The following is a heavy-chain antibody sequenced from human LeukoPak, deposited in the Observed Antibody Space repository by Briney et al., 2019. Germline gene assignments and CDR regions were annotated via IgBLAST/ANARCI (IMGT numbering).Heavy chain of an antibody. J-gene: IGHJ4*02. Sequence: GGSLRLSCAASGFTFSNAWMSWVRQAPGKGLEWVAVISYDGSNKYYADSVKGRFTISRDNSKNTLYLQMNSLRAEDTAVYYCAKDPYYYGSGSYSEPPDYWGQGTLVTVSS. CDR2: ISYDGSNK. D-gene: IGHD3-10*01. CDR3: AKDPYYYGSGSYSEPPDY. V-gene: IGHV3-30*18. CDR1: GFTFSNAW.